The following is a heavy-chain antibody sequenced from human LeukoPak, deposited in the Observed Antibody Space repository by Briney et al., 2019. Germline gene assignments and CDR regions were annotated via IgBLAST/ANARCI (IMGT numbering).Heavy chain of an antibody. D-gene: IGHD3-22*01. J-gene: IGHJ4*02. CDR3: AKDQVPGYDSSGFFDY. Sequence: PGGSLRLSCAASGFTFSSYGMHWVRQAPGKGLEWVAFIRYDGSNKYYADSVKGRFTISRDNSKNTLYLQMNSLRAEDTAVYYCAKDQVPGYDSSGFFDYWGQGTLVTVSS. CDR2: IRYDGSNK. V-gene: IGHV3-30*02. CDR1: GFTFSSYG.